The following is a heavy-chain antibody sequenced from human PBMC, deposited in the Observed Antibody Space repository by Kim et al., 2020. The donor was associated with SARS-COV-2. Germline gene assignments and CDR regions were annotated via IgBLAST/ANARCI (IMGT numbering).Heavy chain of an antibody. CDR3: AKDVAGSHY. D-gene: IGHD6-13*01. Sequence: GGSLRLSCAASGFTFSSYAMSWVRQAPGKGLEWVSAISGRGHNTYYADSVKGRFAISRDNSKNTLYLQMNSLRAEDTAVYYCAKDVAGSHYWGQGTLVTVSS. J-gene: IGHJ4*02. V-gene: IGHV3-23*01. CDR2: ISGRGHNT. CDR1: GFTFSSYA.